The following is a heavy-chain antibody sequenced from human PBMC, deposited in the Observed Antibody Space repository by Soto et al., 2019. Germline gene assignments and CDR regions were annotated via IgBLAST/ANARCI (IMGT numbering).Heavy chain of an antibody. V-gene: IGHV4-4*07. CDR2: IYATGTT. D-gene: IGHD2-2*01. CDR1: GASISGFY. Sequence: PSETLSLTCTVSGASISGFYWSWIRKSAGKGLEWIGRIYATGTTDYNPSLTSRVMMSVDTSKKQFSLKLRSVTAADTAAYYCVRDGTKTLRDWFDPWGQGILVTVSS. CDR3: VRDGTKTLRDWFDP. J-gene: IGHJ5*02.